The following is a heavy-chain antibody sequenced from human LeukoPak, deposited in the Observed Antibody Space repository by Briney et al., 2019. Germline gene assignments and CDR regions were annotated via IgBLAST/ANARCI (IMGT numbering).Heavy chain of an antibody. CDR2: IRCDGSNK. Sequence: GVPLRLSCAASAFPFRSYGMHWLPQAPGKGRVWVAFIRCDGSNKYYGVSVKGRFTISRDNSKNTLYLQMNSLRAEGTAVYYCAKGSVGFGELFDYWGQGTLVTVSS. J-gene: IGHJ4*02. D-gene: IGHD3-10*01. CDR3: AKGSVGFGELFDY. V-gene: IGHV3-30*02. CDR1: AFPFRSYG.